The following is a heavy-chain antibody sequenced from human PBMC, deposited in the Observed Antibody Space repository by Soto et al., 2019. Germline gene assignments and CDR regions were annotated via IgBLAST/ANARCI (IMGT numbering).Heavy chain of an antibody. CDR2: IDPSDSQT. D-gene: IGHD3-22*01. CDR1: GYSFAGYW. V-gene: IGHV5-10-1*01. CDR3: ARQIYDSDTGPNFQYYFDS. Sequence: PGESLKISCQGSGYSFAGYWITWVRPKPGKGLEWMGRIDPSDSQTYYSPSFRGHVTISVTKSITTVFLQWSSLRASDTAMYYCARQIYDSDTGPNFQYYFDSWGQGTPVTVSS. J-gene: IGHJ4*02.